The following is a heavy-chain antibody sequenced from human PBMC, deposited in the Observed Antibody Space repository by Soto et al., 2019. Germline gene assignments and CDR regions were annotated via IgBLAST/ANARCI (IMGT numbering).Heavy chain of an antibody. CDR1: GGSISSSSYY. V-gene: IGHV4-39*01. CDR3: AGSAYCGGDCYSVDY. CDR2: IYYSGST. J-gene: IGHJ4*02. Sequence: SETLSLTCTVSGGSISSSSYYWGWIRQPPGKGLEWIGSIYYSGSTYYNPSLKSRVTISVDTSKNQFSLKLSSLTAADTAVYYCAGSAYCGGDCYSVDYWGQGTLVTVSS. D-gene: IGHD2-21*02.